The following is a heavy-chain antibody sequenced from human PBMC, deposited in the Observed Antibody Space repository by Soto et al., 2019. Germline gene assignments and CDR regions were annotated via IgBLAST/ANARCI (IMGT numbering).Heavy chain of an antibody. V-gene: IGHV1-69*13. Sequence: SVKVSCKASGGTFSSYAISWVRQAPGQGLEWMGGIIPIFGTANYAQKFQGRVAITADESTSTAYMELSSLRSEDTAVYYCARAPFEYSSSKMYYFDYWGQGTLVTVSS. D-gene: IGHD6-6*01. CDR2: IIPIFGTA. CDR3: ARAPFEYSSSKMYYFDY. J-gene: IGHJ4*02. CDR1: GGTFSSYA.